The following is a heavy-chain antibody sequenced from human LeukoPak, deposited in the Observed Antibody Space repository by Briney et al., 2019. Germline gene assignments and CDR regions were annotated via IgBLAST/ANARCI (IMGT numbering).Heavy chain of an antibody. CDR3: ARGRPHGNDY. J-gene: IGHJ4*02. D-gene: IGHD4-23*01. V-gene: IGHV3-7*01. CDR1: GFTFSRYW. CDR2: MNQDGSEI. Sequence: PGGSLRLSCVGSGFTFSRYWLNWVRQAPGKGLEWVANMNQDGSEIYYLDSAKGRFTISRDNAKNSVYLQMNSLRVEDTAVYYCARGRPHGNDYWGQGTLVTVSS.